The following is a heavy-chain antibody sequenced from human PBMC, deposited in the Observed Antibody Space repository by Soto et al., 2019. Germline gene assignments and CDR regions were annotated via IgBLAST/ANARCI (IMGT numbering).Heavy chain of an antibody. CDR2: IRNKANSDTT. V-gene: IGHV3-72*01. J-gene: IGHJ3*02. Sequence: EVQLVESGGGLVQPGGSLRLSCAASGFTLSDHYMDWVRQAPGKGLEWVGRIRNKANSDTTEYAASVKGRFTISRDDSKNSLYLQMNSLKTEDTAVYYCARSGRDSSIWSDDAFDIWGQGTMVTVSS. CDR1: GFTLSDHY. CDR3: ARSGRDSSIWSDDAFDI. D-gene: IGHD6-13*01.